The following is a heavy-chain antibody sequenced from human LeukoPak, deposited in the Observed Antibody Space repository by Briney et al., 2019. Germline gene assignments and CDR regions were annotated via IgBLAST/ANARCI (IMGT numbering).Heavy chain of an antibody. CDR1: GYTFTNYA. CDR3: ARGGRFYYGSGSYSTRYYFDF. J-gene: IGHJ4*02. D-gene: IGHD3-10*01. Sequence: GASVKVSCKASGYTFTNYAMNWVRQAPGQGLEWMGWINPNTGNPAYAQGFTGRFVFSLDTSVSTAYLQISSLKAEDTAVYYCARGGRFYYGSGSYSTRYYFDFWGQGTLVTVSS. CDR2: INPNTGNP. V-gene: IGHV7-4-1*02.